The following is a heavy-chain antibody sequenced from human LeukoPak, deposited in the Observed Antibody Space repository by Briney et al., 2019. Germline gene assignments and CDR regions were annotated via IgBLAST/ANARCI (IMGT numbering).Heavy chain of an antibody. CDR2: IYYSGST. J-gene: IGHJ4*02. CDR1: GGSISSYY. Sequence: SETLSLTCTVSGGSISSYYWSWIRQPPGKRLEWIGHIYYSGSTNYNPSLKSRVTISVDTSKNQFSLKMSSVTAADTAVYYCASRSSIWSGYQDTLYYFDSWGQGTLVTVSS. CDR3: ASRSSIWSGYQDTLYYFDS. V-gene: IGHV4-59*01. D-gene: IGHD3-3*01.